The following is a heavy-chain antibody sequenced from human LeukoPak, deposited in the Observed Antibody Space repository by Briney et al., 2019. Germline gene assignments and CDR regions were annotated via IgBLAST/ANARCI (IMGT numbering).Heavy chain of an antibody. Sequence: SETLSLTCAVYGRSFSGYYWSWIRQPPGKGLEWIGEINHSGSTNYNPSLKSRVTISVDTSKNQFSLKLSSVTAADTAVYYCASDLVDYWGQGTLVTVSS. V-gene: IGHV4-34*01. CDR3: ASDLVDY. CDR2: INHSGST. J-gene: IGHJ4*02. CDR1: GRSFSGYY.